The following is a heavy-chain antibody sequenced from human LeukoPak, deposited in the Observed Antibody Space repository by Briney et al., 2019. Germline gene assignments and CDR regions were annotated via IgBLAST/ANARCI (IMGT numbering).Heavy chain of an antibody. CDR2: IKQDGSEK. J-gene: IGHJ5*02. CDR3: ARAVLYYYDSSGYFNWFDP. D-gene: IGHD3-22*01. CDR1: GFTFSSYW. Sequence: GGSLRLSCAASGFTFSSYWMSWVSQAPGKGLEWVANIKQDGSEKYYVDSVKGRFTISRDNAKNSLYLQMNSLRAEDTAVYYCARAVLYYYDSSGYFNWFDPWGQGTLVTVSS. V-gene: IGHV3-7*05.